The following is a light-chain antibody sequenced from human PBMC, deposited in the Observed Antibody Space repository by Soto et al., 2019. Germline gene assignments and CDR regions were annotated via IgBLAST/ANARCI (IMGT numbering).Light chain of an antibody. CDR3: ETWDSNTRV. CDR2: LEASGNY. CDR1: SGHSTYI. J-gene: IGLJ3*02. V-gene: IGLV4-60*03. Sequence: QPVLTQSSSASASLGSSVKLTCTLNSGHSTYIIAWHQQQPGRAPRYLMKLEASGNYNRGNGIPDRLSGSSSGADRYLTISNLQSEDEADYYCETWDSNTRVFGGGTKLTVL.